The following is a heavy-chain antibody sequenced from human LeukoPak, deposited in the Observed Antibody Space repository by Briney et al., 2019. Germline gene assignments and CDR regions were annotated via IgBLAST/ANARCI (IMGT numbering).Heavy chain of an antibody. CDR2: ISYDGSNK. CDR3: AKMATQCYFDY. D-gene: IGHD5-24*01. V-gene: IGHV3-30*18. Sequence: GSLRLSCAASGFTFSSYGMHWVRQAPGKGLEWVAVISYDGSNKYYADSVKGRFTISRDNSKNTLYLQMNSLRAEDTAVYYCAKMATQCYFDYWGQGTLVTVSS. J-gene: IGHJ4*02. CDR1: GFTFSSYG.